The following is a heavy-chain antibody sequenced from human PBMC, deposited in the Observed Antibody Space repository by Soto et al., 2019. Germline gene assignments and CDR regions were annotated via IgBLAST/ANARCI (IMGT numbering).Heavy chain of an antibody. V-gene: IGHV4-4*02. Sequence: QVQLQESGPGLVKPSGTLSLTCAVSGGSISTSNWLSWFRQPPGKGLEWIVEIYHSGSTNYSPSLKSRVTISVDKSKNQFSLTLSSVTAADTAVYYCARFMTMVTNLAFDIWGQGTMVTVSS. CDR3: ARFMTMVTNLAFDI. D-gene: IGHD4-17*01. CDR1: GGSISTSNW. J-gene: IGHJ3*02. CDR2: IYHSGST.